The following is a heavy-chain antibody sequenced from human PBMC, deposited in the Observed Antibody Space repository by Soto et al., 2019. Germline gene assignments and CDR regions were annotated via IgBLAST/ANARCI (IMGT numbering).Heavy chain of an antibody. CDR1: GGSISSSSYY. Sequence: PSETLSLTCTVSGGSISSSSYYWGWIRQPPGKGLEWIGSIYYSGSTYYNPSLKSRVTISVDTSRNQFSLKLSSVTAADTAVYYCARGANDFWSGYSNWLDPWGQGTLVTVSS. CDR3: ARGANDFWSGYSNWLDP. D-gene: IGHD3-3*01. V-gene: IGHV4-39*01. CDR2: IYYSGST. J-gene: IGHJ5*02.